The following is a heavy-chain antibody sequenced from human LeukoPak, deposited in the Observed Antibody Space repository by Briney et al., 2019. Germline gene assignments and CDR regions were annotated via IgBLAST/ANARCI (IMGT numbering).Heavy chain of an antibody. CDR3: AKDLKMDRVYDY. CDR2: ISGSGGST. D-gene: IGHD3-10*01. V-gene: IGHV3-23*01. CDR1: GFTFSSYG. Sequence: GGSLRLSCAASGFTFSSYGMSWVRQAPGKGLEWVSAISGSGGSTYYADSVKGRFTVSRDNSKNTLYLQMNSLRAEDTAVYYCAKDLKMDRVYDYWGQGTLVTVSS. J-gene: IGHJ4*02.